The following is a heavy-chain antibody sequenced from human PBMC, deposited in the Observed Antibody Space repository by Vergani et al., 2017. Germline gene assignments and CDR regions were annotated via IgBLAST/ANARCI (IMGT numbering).Heavy chain of an antibody. CDR1: GFTFSSYA. CDR2: ISGSGGST. CDR3: AKDNHGDRLYYYYGMDV. Sequence: VQLVESGGGLVQPGGSLRLSCAASGFTFSSYAMSWVRQAPGKGLEWVSAISGSGGSTYYADSVKGRFTISRDNSKNTLYLQMNSLRAEDTAVCYCAKDNHGDRLYYYYGMDVWGQGTTVTVSS. D-gene: IGHD4-17*01. J-gene: IGHJ6*02. V-gene: IGHV3-23*04.